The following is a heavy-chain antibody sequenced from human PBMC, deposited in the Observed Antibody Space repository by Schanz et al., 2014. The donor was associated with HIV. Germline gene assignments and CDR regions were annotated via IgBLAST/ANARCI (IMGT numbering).Heavy chain of an antibody. CDR3: ARGPYSSGWAGFDY. D-gene: IGHD6-19*01. CDR1: GFIFSSYA. CDR2: IWYDGTNK. Sequence: QVQLVESGGGVVQPGRSLRLSCAASGFIFSSYAMHWVRQAPGKGLEWVAVIWYDGTNKYYADSVKDRFIISRDNSKNTLYLQMNSLRDEDTAVYYCARGPYSSGWAGFDYWGQGTLVTVSS. J-gene: IGHJ4*02. V-gene: IGHV3-33*01.